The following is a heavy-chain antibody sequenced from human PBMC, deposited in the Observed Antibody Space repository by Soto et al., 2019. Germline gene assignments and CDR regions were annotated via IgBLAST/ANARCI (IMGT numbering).Heavy chain of an antibody. V-gene: IGHV4-4*07. Sequence: SETLSLTCTVSGGSITDYSWVWIRQPAGKGLEWIGRIFSSGSTNYNPSLKGRIIMSLDTSKNPFSLKLNSATATDTAVYFCARDQGVVVTADNWFDPWGQGILVTVSS. J-gene: IGHJ5*02. CDR3: ARDQGVVVTADNWFDP. CDR2: IFSSGST. CDR1: GGSITDYS. D-gene: IGHD2-21*02.